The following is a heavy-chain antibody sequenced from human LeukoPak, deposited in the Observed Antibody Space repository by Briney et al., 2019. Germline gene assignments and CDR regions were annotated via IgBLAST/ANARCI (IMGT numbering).Heavy chain of an antibody. CDR3: ARGPSGYHNT. Sequence: GGSLRLSCAASGSTFSAYWMTWVRQAPGKGLEWVANIKQDGSNVEYLDSVKGRFTISRDNSKNTLYLQMNSLRAEDTAVYYCARGPSGYHNTGGQGTLVTVSS. CDR2: IKQDGSNV. V-gene: IGHV3-7*01. D-gene: IGHD5-12*01. J-gene: IGHJ4*02. CDR1: GSTFSAYW.